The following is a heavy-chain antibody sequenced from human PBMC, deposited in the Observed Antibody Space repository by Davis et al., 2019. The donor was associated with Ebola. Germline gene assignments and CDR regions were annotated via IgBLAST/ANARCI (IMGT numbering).Heavy chain of an antibody. J-gene: IGHJ4*02. V-gene: IGHV1-69*10. Sequence: SVKVSCKASGGTFSSYAISWVRQAPGQGLEWMGGIIPILGIANYAQKFQGRVTITADESTSTAYMELSRLRSEDTAVYYCARSKGHQGGESFDYWDQGTLVTVSS. CDR1: GGTFSSYA. CDR3: ARSKGHQGGESFDY. CDR2: IIPILGIA.